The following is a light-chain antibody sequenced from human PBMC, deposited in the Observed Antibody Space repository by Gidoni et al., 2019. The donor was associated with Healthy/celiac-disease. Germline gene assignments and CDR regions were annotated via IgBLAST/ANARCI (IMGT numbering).Light chain of an antibody. V-gene: IGKV3-20*01. CDR2: GAS. CDR1: QSVSSSY. J-gene: IGKJ1*01. CDR3: QQYGSSPPT. Sequence: IVLTQSPGTLSLSPGERATLSCSASQSVSSSYLAWYQQKPGQAPRLLIYGASSRATGIPDRFSGSGSGTDFTHTISRLEPEDFAVYYCQQYGSSPPTFGQGTKVEIK.